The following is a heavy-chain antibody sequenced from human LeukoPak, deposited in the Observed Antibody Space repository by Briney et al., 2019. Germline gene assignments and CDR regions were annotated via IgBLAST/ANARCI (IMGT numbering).Heavy chain of an antibody. V-gene: IGHV1-18*01. CDR3: ARPEQDSSGYYTYYYYYGMDV. Sequence: ASVKVSCKASGYTFTSYGISWVRQAPGQGLEWMGWISAYNGNTNYAQKLQGRVTMTTDTSTSTAYMELRSLRSDDTAVYYCARPEQDSSGYYTYYYYYGMDVWGQGTTVTVSS. D-gene: IGHD3-22*01. J-gene: IGHJ6*02. CDR2: ISAYNGNT. CDR1: GYTFTSYG.